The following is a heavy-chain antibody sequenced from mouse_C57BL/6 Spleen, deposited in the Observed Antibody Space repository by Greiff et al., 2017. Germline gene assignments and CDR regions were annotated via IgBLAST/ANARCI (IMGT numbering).Heavy chain of an antibody. CDR1: GFTFSDYY. CDR3: ARRKDAMDY. Sequence: VQLKESGGGLVQPGGSLKLSCAASGFTFSDYYMYWVRQTPEKRLEWVAYISNGGGSTYYPDTVKGRFTISRDNAKNTLYLQMSRLKSEDTAMYYCARRKDAMDYWGQGTSVTVSS. J-gene: IGHJ4*01. V-gene: IGHV5-12*01. CDR2: ISNGGGST.